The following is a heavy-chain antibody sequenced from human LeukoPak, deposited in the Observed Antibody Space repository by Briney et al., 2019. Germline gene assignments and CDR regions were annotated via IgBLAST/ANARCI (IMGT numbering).Heavy chain of an antibody. Sequence: GASVKVSCKPSVYTLGSYSSSVVRRAPGQGREWMGWTSPYKGETSYVQKVQDRVTMTTDTSTTTDSMDLRSASAHHTATYYLARDSGWDVRHLFFEEWGQGTLVTVS. CDR2: TSPYKGET. CDR3: ARDSGWDVRHLFFEE. D-gene: IGHD3-10*01. V-gene: IGHV1-18*04. J-gene: IGHJ4*02. CDR1: VYTLGSYS.